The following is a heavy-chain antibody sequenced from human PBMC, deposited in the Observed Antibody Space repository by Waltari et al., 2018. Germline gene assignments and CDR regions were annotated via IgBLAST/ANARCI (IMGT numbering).Heavy chain of an antibody. D-gene: IGHD7-27*01. Sequence: QVQLVQSGAEVKKPGSSVKVSCKASGGTFSSYTISWVRQAPGQGLEGMGSIIPSLGIANYSQKFQGRVTITADKSTSTAYRELSSLRSEDTAVYYCARDNSPPTGDILNNWFDPWGQGTLVTVSS. CDR1: GGTFSSYT. V-gene: IGHV1-69*08. J-gene: IGHJ5*02. CDR2: IIPSLGIA. CDR3: ARDNSPPTGDILNNWFDP.